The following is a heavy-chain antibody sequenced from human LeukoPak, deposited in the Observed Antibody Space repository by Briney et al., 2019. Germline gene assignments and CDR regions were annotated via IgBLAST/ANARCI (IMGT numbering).Heavy chain of an antibody. Sequence: GRSLRLSCAASGFTLSSYGMHWVRQAPGKGLEWVAVISYDGSNKYYADSVKGRFAISRDNSKNTLYLQMNSLRAEDTAVYYCSSDGGKNFDYWGQGTLVTVSS. CDR2: ISYDGSNK. CDR3: SSDGGKNFDY. J-gene: IGHJ4*02. CDR1: GFTLSSYG. V-gene: IGHV3-30*03. D-gene: IGHD4-23*01.